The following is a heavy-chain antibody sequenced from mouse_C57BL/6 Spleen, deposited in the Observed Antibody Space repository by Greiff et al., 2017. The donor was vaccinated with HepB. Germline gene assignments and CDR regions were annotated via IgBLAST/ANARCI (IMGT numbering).Heavy chain of an antibody. J-gene: IGHJ3*01. CDR1: GFTFSSYA. V-gene: IGHV5-4*01. Sequence: EVKLMESGGGLVKPGGSLKLSCAASGFTFSSYAMSWVRQTPEKRLEWVATISDGGSYTYYPDNVKGRFTISRDNAKNNLYLQMSHLKSEDTAMYYCARDGDWTAWFAYWGQGTLVTVSA. D-gene: IGHD3-3*01. CDR3: ARDGDWTAWFAY. CDR2: ISDGGSYT.